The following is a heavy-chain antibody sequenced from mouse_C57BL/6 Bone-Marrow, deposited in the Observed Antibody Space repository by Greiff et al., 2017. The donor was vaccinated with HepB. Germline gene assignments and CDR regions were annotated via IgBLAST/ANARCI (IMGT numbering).Heavy chain of an antibody. V-gene: IGHV1-81*01. CDR3: ARKSGIYYYGSSYVFFDY. CDR1: GYTFTSYG. D-gene: IGHD1-1*01. CDR2: IYPRSGNT. J-gene: IGHJ2*01. Sequence: VQLQESGAELARPGASVKLSCKASGYTFTSYGISWVKQRTGQGLEWIGEIYPRSGNTYYNEKFKGKATLTADKSSSTAYMELRSLTSEDSAVYFCARKSGIYYYGSSYVFFDYWGQGTTLTVSS.